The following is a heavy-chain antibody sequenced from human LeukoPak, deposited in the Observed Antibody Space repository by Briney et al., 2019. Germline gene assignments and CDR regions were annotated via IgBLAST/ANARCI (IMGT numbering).Heavy chain of an antibody. D-gene: IGHD6-6*01. V-gene: IGHV4-4*07. CDR2: IYSGGST. Sequence: LETLSLTCTVSGGSFTTHYWNWFRQPAGKGLEWIGRIYSGGSTNYKSSLKSRVIMSIDTSKRQLSLKLSSVTAADTAIYYCARDIGLDYSSSSFASDIWGPGTLVIVSS. CDR1: GGSFTTHY. CDR3: ARDIGLDYSSSSFASDI. J-gene: IGHJ3*02.